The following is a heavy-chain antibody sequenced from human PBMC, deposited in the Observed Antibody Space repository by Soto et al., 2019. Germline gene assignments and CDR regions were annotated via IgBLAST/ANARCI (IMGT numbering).Heavy chain of an antibody. J-gene: IGHJ4*01. D-gene: IGHD3-3*01. CDR1: GVSAGDYY. CDR2: ISSSGSHT. V-gene: IGHV3-11*06. CDR3: ATGDFWSGEYTGLLDY. Sequence: PGGSLRHFCVAPGVSAGDYYMMGIGQAPGKGLEWISYISSSGSHTNYADSVKGRFTISRDNAKNSLYLQMNSLRAEDTAVYYCATGDFWSGEYTGLLDYWGHGP.